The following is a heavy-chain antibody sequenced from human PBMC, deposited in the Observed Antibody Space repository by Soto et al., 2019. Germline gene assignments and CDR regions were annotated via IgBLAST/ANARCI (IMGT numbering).Heavy chain of an antibody. D-gene: IGHD3-9*01. J-gene: IGHJ4*02. CDR3: ARGRLLAALDY. CDR2: INHSGST. CDR1: GGSFSGYH. V-gene: IGHV4-34*01. Sequence: SETLSLTCAVYGGSFSGYHWSWIRQPPGKGLEWIGEINHSGSTNYNPSLKSRVTISVDTSKNQFSLKLSSVTAADTAVYYCARGRLLAALDYWGQGTLVTVSS.